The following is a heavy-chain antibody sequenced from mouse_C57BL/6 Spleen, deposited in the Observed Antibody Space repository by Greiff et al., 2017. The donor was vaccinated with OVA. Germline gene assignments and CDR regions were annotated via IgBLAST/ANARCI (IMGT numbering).Heavy chain of an antibody. V-gene: IGHV1-61*01. J-gene: IGHJ4*01. CDR3: ARKVLRSYAMDY. CDR2: IYPSDSET. D-gene: IGHD1-1*01. Sequence: QVQLQQPGAELVRPGSSVKLSCKASGYTFTSYWMDWVKQRPGQGLEWIGNIYPSDSETHYNQKFTDKATLTVDKSSSTAYMQLSSLTSEDSAVYYCARKVLRSYAMDYWGQGTSVTVSS. CDR1: GYTFTSYW.